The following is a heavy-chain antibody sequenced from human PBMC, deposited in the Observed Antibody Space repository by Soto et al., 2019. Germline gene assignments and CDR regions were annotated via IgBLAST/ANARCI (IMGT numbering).Heavy chain of an antibody. CDR3: ARVGMKNYDFWSGYLDH. J-gene: IGHJ4*02. CDR1: GYTFISYG. CDR2: THAYNGNT. Sequence: QFQLVQSGGEVKKPGASVKVSCKASGYTFISYGITWVRQAPGQGLEWMGWTHAYNGNTNYAQNLQGRVTMTTDTSTSTASMELRSLRSDDTAVYFCARVGMKNYDFWSGYLDHWGQGTLITVSS. D-gene: IGHD3-3*01. V-gene: IGHV1-18*04.